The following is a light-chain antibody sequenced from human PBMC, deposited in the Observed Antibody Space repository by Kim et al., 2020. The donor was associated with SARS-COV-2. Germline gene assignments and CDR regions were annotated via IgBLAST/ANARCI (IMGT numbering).Light chain of an antibody. CDR2: GAS. CDR1: QSVGDN. CDR3: QHYHDFPLT. J-gene: IGKJ4*01. V-gene: IGKV3-15*01. Sequence: EIKMTQSPATLSVSPGERATLSCRASQSVGDNLAWYQHKLGQAPRLLIYGASSRPTGIPGRFSGGGSGTEFTLTIDSLQSEDSALYYCQHYHDFPLTFGGGTKVEIK.